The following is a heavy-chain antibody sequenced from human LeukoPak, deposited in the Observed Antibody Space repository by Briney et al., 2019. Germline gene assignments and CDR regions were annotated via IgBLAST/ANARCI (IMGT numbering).Heavy chain of an antibody. V-gene: IGHV1-18*01. CDR1: GYTFTSYG. J-gene: IGHJ5*02. CDR2: ISVYNGNT. D-gene: IGHD1-26*01. CDR3: ARCGSYEHWFDP. Sequence: ASVKVSCKASGYTFTSYGISWVRQAPGPRLEWMGWISVYNGNTNYAQKLQGRVTMTTDTSTSTAYMELRSVRSDDTAVYYCARCGSYEHWFDPWGQGTLVTVSS.